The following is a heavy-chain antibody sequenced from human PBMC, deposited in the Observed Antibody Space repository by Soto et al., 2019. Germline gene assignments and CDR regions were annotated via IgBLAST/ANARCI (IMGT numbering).Heavy chain of an antibody. CDR1: GFTFSSYA. V-gene: IGHV3-30-3*01. D-gene: IGHD6-13*01. J-gene: IGHJ6*02. CDR3: ARGVGIAAAGTRMDV. CDR2: ISYDGSNK. Sequence: GGSLRLSCAASGFTFSSYAMHWVRQAPGKGLEWVAVISYDGSNKYYADSVKGRFTISRYNSKNTLYLQMNSLRAEDTAVYYCARGVGIAAAGTRMDVWGQGTTVTVSS.